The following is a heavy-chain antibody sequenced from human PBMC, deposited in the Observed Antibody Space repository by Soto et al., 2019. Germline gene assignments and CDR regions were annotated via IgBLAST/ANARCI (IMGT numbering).Heavy chain of an antibody. CDR3: AKENIVVVTSGDFDY. J-gene: IGHJ4*02. CDR1: GFTFSYYA. CDR2: ISGSGDST. D-gene: IGHD2-21*02. Sequence: EVQLLESGGGLVQPGGSLRLSCAASGFTFSYYAMSWVRQAPGKGLEWVSAISGSGDSTYYADSVKGRLTISRDNSKNTLYRQMNSLRAEDTAVYYCAKENIVVVTSGDFDYWGQGTLVTVSS. V-gene: IGHV3-23*01.